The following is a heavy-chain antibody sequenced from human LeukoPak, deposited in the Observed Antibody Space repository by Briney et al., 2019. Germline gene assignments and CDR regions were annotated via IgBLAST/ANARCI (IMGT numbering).Heavy chain of an antibody. Sequence: GGSLRLSCAASGFTVSSNYMSWVRQAPGKGLEWVSVIYSGGSTYYADSEKGRFTISRDNSKNTLYLQMNSLRAEDTAVYYCARTKIDYISSSDIDNWGQETLFTVSS. D-gene: IGHD4-11*01. CDR3: ARTKIDYISSSDIDN. CDR2: IYSGGST. CDR1: GFTVSSNY. J-gene: IGHJ4*02. V-gene: IGHV3-53*01.